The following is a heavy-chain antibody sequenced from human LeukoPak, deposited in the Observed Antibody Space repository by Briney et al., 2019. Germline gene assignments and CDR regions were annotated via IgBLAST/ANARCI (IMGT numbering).Heavy chain of an antibody. J-gene: IGHJ5*02. CDR2: IYSDGST. CDR1: GFADSTNY. CDR3: ARDQRSESYYPWGWFDP. D-gene: IGHD1-26*01. Sequence: GGSLRLXCAASGFADSTNYLSWVRQAPGKGLESVSVIYSDGSTYYTDSVKGRFTISRDNSKNTLYLQMNSLRPEDTAVYYCARDQRSESYYPWGWFDPWGQGTLVTVSS. V-gene: IGHV3-66*02.